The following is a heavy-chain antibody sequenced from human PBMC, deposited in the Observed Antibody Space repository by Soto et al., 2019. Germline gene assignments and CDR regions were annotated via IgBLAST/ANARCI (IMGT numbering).Heavy chain of an antibody. CDR3: ARDPRQDIVVVPAAKNYYYYYGMDV. Sequence: GGSLRLSCAASGFTFSSYSMNWVRQAPGKGLEWVSYISSSSSTIYYADSVKGRFTISRDNAKNSLYLQMNSLRDEDTAVYYCARDPRQDIVVVPAAKNYYYYYGMDVWGQGTTVTVSS. V-gene: IGHV3-48*02. J-gene: IGHJ6*02. CDR1: GFTFSSYS. D-gene: IGHD2-2*01. CDR2: ISSSSSTI.